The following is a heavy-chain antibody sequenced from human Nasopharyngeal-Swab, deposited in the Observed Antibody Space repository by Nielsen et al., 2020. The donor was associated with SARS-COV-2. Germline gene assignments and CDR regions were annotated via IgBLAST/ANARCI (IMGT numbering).Heavy chain of an antibody. V-gene: IGHV3-21*06. J-gene: IGHJ2*01. CDR1: GFTFSSYS. D-gene: IGHD6-13*01. CDR3: ARDPLSSWQAIGNWYFDL. CDR2: VSSTSTYI. Sequence: GESLKISCAASGFTFSSYSMNWVRQAPGKGLEWVSSVSSTSTYIYYADSVKGRFTISRDNAKNSPYLLLNSLRAEDSAVYYCARDPLSSWQAIGNWYFDLWGRGTLVTVSS.